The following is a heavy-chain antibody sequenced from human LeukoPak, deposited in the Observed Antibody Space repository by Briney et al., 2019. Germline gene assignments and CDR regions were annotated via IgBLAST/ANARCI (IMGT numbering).Heavy chain of an antibody. CDR2: ISGSGGST. Sequence: PGGSLRLSCAASGFTFSSYAMSWVRQAPGKGLEWVSAISGSGGSTYYADSVKGRFTISRDNSKNTLYLQMNSLRAEDTAVYYCARDLPTISNYYGSGSYPDYWGQGTLVTVSS. D-gene: IGHD3-10*01. J-gene: IGHJ4*02. V-gene: IGHV3-23*01. CDR1: GFTFSSYA. CDR3: ARDLPTISNYYGSGSYPDY.